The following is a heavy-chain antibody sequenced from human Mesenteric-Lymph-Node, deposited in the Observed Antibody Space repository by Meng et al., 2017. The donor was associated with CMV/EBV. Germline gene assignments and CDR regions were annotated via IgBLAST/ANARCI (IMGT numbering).Heavy chain of an antibody. CDR2: IYYSGST. J-gene: IGHJ4*02. Sequence: SETLSLTCTVSGGSMSTDNYYWGWIRQPPGKGLEWIGSIYYSGSTYYNPSLKSRVTISVDTSKNQFSLKLSSVTAADTAVYYCARHSLSLTAMARFDYWGQGTLVTVSS. CDR1: GGSMSTDNYY. D-gene: IGHD5-18*01. CDR3: ARHSLSLTAMARFDY. V-gene: IGHV4-39*07.